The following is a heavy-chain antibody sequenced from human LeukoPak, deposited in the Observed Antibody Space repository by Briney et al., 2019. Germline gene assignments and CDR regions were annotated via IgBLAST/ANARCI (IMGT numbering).Heavy chain of an antibody. Sequence: PSETLSLTCAVYGGSFSGYYWSWIRQPPGKGLEWIGEINHSGSTNYNPSLKSRVTISVDMSKNQFSLKLSSVTAADTAVYYCARGRIQLWTNWGQGTLVTVSS. V-gene: IGHV4-34*01. D-gene: IGHD5-18*01. CDR1: GGSFSGYY. CDR3: ARGRIQLWTN. CDR2: INHSGST. J-gene: IGHJ4*02.